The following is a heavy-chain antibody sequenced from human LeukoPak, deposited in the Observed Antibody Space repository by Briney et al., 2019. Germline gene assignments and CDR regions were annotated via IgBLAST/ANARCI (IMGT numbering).Heavy chain of an antibody. D-gene: IGHD3-10*01. Sequence: ASVRVSCKTSGYTFTDYDITWVRQAPGQGLEWMGRVSPYNGNTYYSQRFQDRVTITKDTSTGTAYMDLRNLRTDDTAMYYCARNGRIRRVVKDLFEYWGQGTLVAVSS. CDR3: ARNGRIRRVVKDLFEY. CDR1: GYTFTDYD. CDR2: VSPYNGNT. V-gene: IGHV1-18*01. J-gene: IGHJ4*02.